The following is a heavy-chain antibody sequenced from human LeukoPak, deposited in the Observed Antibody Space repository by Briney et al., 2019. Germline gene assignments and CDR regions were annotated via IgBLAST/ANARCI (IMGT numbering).Heavy chain of an antibody. CDR3: ATGGVIATSPFDY. J-gene: IGHJ4*02. D-gene: IGHD2-21*01. CDR2: FDPEDGDT. V-gene: IGHV1-24*01. Sequence: ASVKVSCKVSGYTLTELSMHWVRQAPGKGLEWMGHFDPEDGDTVYAQKFQGRVTMTEDTSTDIAYMELSSLRSEDTAVYYCATGGVIATSPFDYWGQGTLVTVSS. CDR1: GYTLTELS.